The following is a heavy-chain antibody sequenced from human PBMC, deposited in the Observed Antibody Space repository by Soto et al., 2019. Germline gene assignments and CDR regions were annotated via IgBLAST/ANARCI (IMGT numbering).Heavy chain of an antibody. Sequence: QVQLVQSGAEVREPGASVKVSCNASGYSFTSLDINWVRQTAGQGLEWMGWMQPSTGRTGYAQKFQGRVTMTRDTSINTAYMELTNLTADDTAFYYCARGVSAGVDYWGQGTLVTVSS. J-gene: IGHJ4*02. D-gene: IGHD1-26*01. CDR1: GYSFTSLD. CDR2: MQPSTGRT. V-gene: IGHV1-8*01. CDR3: ARGVSAGVDY.